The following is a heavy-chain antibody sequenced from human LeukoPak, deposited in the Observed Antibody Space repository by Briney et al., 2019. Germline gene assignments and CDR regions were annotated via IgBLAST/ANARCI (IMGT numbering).Heavy chain of an antibody. Sequence: GGSLRLSCAASGFTFSSYAMSWVRQAPGKGLEWVSAISGSGGSTYYADSVKGRFAISRDNSKNTLYLQMNSLRAEDTAVYYCAKDGETSSSGPSFDYWGQGTLVTVSS. D-gene: IGHD6-19*01. V-gene: IGHV3-23*01. CDR1: GFTFSSYA. CDR3: AKDGETSSSGPSFDY. CDR2: ISGSGGST. J-gene: IGHJ4*02.